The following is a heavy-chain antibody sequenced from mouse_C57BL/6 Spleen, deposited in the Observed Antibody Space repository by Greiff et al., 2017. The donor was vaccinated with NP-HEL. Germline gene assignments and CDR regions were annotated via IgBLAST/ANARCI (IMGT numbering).Heavy chain of an antibody. CDR3: ATLVAVSRPLYYAMYY. J-gene: IGHJ4*01. CDR1: GFNFPDDY. CDR2: LDPANGDT. V-gene: IGHV14-4*01. Sequence: EVQLQQSGAELVRPGASVKLSCTASGFNFPDDYMHWVKQRPDQGLEWIGWLDPANGDTDYASTFKGQATRTADTSSNTANRQLSILTSEDTAVYYCATLVAVSRPLYYAMYYWGQGTSVTVSS. D-gene: IGHD1-1*01.